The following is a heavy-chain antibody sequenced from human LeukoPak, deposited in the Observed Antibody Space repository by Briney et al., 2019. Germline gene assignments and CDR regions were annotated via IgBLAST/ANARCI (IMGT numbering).Heavy chain of an antibody. J-gene: IGHJ5*02. CDR2: MNPNSGNA. Sequence: ASVKVSCKASGYIFTSYDINWVRQVTGRGLEWMGWMNPNSGNAGYAQKFQGRVTMTRNTSISTAYMELSSLRSEDTAVYYCARSGYNYPRGWFDPWGQGALVTVSS. CDR1: GYIFTSYD. CDR3: ARSGYNYPRGWFDP. V-gene: IGHV1-8*01. D-gene: IGHD5-24*01.